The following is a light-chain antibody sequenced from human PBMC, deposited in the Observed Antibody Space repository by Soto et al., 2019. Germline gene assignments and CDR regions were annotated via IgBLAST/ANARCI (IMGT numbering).Light chain of an antibody. J-gene: IGKJ5*01. Sequence: DIQMTQSPSSLSASVGHRVTITCRASQDIGDSLAWYQQKTGEPPKLVISSTSTLQSGAPSRFSGSGSGTEFTLTISSLQPEDFSTDYCQKYNSVPFTFGPGTRLEMK. V-gene: IGKV1-27*01. CDR2: STS. CDR1: QDIGDS. CDR3: QKYNSVPFT.